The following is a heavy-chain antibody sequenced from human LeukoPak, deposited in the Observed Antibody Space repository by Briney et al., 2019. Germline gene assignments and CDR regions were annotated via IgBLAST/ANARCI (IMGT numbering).Heavy chain of an antibody. V-gene: IGHV4-59*01. J-gene: IGHJ3*02. D-gene: IGHD2-21*02. CDR3: ASSRGVVTAYDI. CDR1: GGSIGTNY. Sequence: SETLSLTCTVWGGSIGTNYWHGLRRPTGKGLEGLGYIYYTGSTSYNPSLKSRVTMSVHTSKNLFSLKLTSVTAADTAVYYCASSRGVVTAYDIWGQGTMVTVSS. CDR2: IYYTGST.